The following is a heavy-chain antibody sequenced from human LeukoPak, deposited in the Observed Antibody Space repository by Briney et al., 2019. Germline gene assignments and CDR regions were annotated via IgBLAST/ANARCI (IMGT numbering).Heavy chain of an antibody. CDR2: INQGGSEK. CDR1: GFTFSSYA. Sequence: GGSLRLSCAASGFTFSSYAMSWVRQTPGKGLEWVANINQGGSEKYYVDSVKGRFTISRDNADNSLFLQMTSLRAEDTAVYYCARSGSVGSVDYWGQGTPVTVSS. CDR3: ARSGSVGSVDY. D-gene: IGHD1-26*01. V-gene: IGHV3-7*01. J-gene: IGHJ4*02.